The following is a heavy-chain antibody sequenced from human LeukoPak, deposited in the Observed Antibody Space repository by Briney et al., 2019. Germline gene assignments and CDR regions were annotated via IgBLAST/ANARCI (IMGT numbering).Heavy chain of an antibody. Sequence: SETLSLTCTVSGYSISSGYYWGWVRPPPGKGLEWIGSIYHSGSTYYNPSLKSRVTISVDTSKNQFSLKLSSVTAADTAVYYCARVGYYGSGSYLSCWFDPWGQGTLVTVSS. CDR2: IYHSGST. D-gene: IGHD3-10*01. CDR3: ARVGYYGSGSYLSCWFDP. J-gene: IGHJ5*02. CDR1: GYSISSGYY. V-gene: IGHV4-38-2*02.